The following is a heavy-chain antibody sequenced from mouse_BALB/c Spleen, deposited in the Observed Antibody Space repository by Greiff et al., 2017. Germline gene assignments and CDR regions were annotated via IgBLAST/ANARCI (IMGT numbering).Heavy chain of an antibody. CDR3: ARYDGSSYDGYDAMDY. CDR1: GDSITSGY. V-gene: IGHV3-8*02. J-gene: IGHJ4*01. D-gene: IGHD1-1*01. Sequence: EVQLQQSGPSLVKPSQTLSLSCSVTGDSITSGYWNWIRKFPGNKLEYIGYISYSGSTYYNPSLKSRISITRDTSKNQYYLQLNSVTTEDTATYYCARYDGSSYDGYDAMDYWGQGTSVTVSS. CDR2: ISYSGST.